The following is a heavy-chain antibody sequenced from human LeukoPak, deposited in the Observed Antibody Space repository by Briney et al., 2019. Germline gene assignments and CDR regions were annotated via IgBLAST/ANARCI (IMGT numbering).Heavy chain of an antibody. CDR1: GGSIGNYY. D-gene: IGHD6-13*01. V-gene: IGHV4-4*07. Sequence: SETLSLTCTVSGGSIGNYYWSWIRQPAGRGLEWIGRLYTSGSTNYNPSLKSRVTISVDTSKNQFPLKLSSVTAADTAVYYCARVLGGYMSWAFDIWGQGTLVTVSS. CDR3: ARVLGGYMSWAFDI. CDR2: LYTSGST. J-gene: IGHJ3*02.